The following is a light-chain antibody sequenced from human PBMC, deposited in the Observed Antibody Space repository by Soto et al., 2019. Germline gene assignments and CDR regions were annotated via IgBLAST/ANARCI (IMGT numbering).Light chain of an antibody. V-gene: IGKV3-20*01. CDR2: GAS. J-gene: IGKJ2*01. CDR1: QRISSRY. CDR3: QRYGSAPPFT. Sequence: EIVLTQSPGTLSLSPGERATLSCRASQRISSRYLAWYQQKPGQAPRLLISGASTRATGIPDRFSGSGSGTDFTLTSSRLQPRGFAMYFCQRYGSAPPFTFGQGTKVES.